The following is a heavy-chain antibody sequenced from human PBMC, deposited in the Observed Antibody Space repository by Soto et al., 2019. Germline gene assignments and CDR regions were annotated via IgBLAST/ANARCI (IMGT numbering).Heavy chain of an antibody. CDR1: GFALSTSGVG. CDR3: AHTHQSERWLQSNWFDP. V-gene: IGHV2-5*02. Sequence: QITLKESGPALVKPTQTLTLTCTFSGFALSTSGVGVGWIRQPPGKALEWLALIYWDDDKRYSPSLKSRLTLTKDTSKDQVVLTMTNMDPVDTATYYWAHTHQSERWLQSNWFDPWGQGTLVTVSS. CDR2: IYWDDDK. J-gene: IGHJ5*02. D-gene: IGHD5-12*01.